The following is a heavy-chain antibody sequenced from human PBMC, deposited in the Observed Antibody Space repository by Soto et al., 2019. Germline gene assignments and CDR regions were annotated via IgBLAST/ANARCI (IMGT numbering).Heavy chain of an antibody. CDR1: GFTFSSYW. V-gene: IGHV3-7*01. CDR2: IKQDGSEK. D-gene: IGHD1-7*01. J-gene: IGHJ4*02. CDR3: ARDPNWTYVDDYVGDY. Sequence: EVQLVESGGGLVQPGGSLRLSCAASGFTFSSYWMNWVRQAPGKGLEWVSNIKQDGSEKYYVDSVKGRFTISRDNAKNSLYLQMNSLRVEYTAVYYCARDPNWTYVDDYVGDYWGQGTLVTVSS.